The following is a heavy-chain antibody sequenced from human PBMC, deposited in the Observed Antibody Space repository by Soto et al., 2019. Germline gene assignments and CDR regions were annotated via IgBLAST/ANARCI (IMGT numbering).Heavy chain of an antibody. D-gene: IGHD3-22*01. J-gene: IGHJ4*02. CDR3: ARDTPPPSSYYYDSSGYYYSPYFDY. CDR2: IISSSSTI. CDR1: GFTFSSYS. V-gene: IGHV3-48*02. Sequence: GGSLRLSCAASGFTFSSYSMNWVRQAPGKGLEWVSYIISSSSTIYYADSVKGRFTISRDNAKNSLYLQMNSLRDEDTAVYYCARDTPPPSSYYYDSSGYYYSPYFDYWGQGTLVTVSS.